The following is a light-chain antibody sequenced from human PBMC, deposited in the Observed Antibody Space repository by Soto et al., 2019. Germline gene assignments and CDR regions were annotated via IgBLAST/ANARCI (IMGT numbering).Light chain of an antibody. CDR1: QCINNW. CDR3: QQYKSFSLT. V-gene: IGKV1-5*03. J-gene: IGKJ4*01. CDR2: KTS. Sequence: DIQMTQSPSTLSASVGARVTITCRSSQCINNWLAWYQQKPGKAPKLLIYKTSHLESGVPSRFSGSGSGTEFSLTIHSLQTDDFATYYCQQYKSFSLTFGGGTRVEVK.